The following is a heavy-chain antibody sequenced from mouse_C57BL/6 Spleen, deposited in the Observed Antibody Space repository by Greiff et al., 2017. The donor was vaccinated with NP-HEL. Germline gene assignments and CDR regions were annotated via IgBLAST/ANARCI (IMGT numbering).Heavy chain of an antibody. V-gene: IGHV1-64*01. Sequence: VQLQQPGAELVKPGASVKLSCKASGYTFTSYWMHWVKQRPGQGLEWIGMIHPNSGSTNYNEKFKSKATLTVDKSSSTAYMQLSSLTSEDSAVYDCASLNWDVAYWGQGTLVTVSA. CDR1: GYTFTSYW. CDR3: ASLNWDVAY. CDR2: IHPNSGST. J-gene: IGHJ3*01. D-gene: IGHD4-1*01.